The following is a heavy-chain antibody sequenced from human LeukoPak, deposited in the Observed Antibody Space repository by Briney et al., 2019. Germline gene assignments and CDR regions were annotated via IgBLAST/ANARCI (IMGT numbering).Heavy chain of an antibody. J-gene: IGHJ5*02. CDR1: GGSISSGDYY. CDR3: AREGEDIVVVPAAMSGWFDP. CDR2: IYYSGST. Sequence: PSQTLSLTCTFSGGSISSGDYYWSWIRQPPGKGLEWIGYIYYSGSTYYNPSLKSRVTISVDTSKNQFSLKLSSVTAADTAVYYCAREGEDIVVVPAAMSGWFDPWGQGTLVTVSS. D-gene: IGHD2-2*01. V-gene: IGHV4-30-4*08.